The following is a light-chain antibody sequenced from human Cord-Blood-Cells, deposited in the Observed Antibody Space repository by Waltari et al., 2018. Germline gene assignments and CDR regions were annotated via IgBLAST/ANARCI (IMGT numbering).Light chain of an antibody. CDR2: AAS. Sequence: DIQLTQSPSFLSVSVGDRVTITCRASQGISSYLAWYQQKPGKVPKLLIYAASTLQSGVPSRFSGSGSGTEFTLTISSLQPEDFATYYCQQLNSYPLTFGGGTKVEIK. CDR1: QGISSY. J-gene: IGKJ4*01. V-gene: IGKV1-9*01. CDR3: QQLNSYPLT.